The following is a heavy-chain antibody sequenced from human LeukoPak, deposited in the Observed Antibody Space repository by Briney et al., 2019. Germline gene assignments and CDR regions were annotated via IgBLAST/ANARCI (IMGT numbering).Heavy chain of an antibody. V-gene: IGHV4-61*01. J-gene: IGHJ5*02. CDR3: ARAPPTYYYDSSGYSGYANWFDP. D-gene: IGHD3-22*01. Sequence: PSETLSLTCNVSGASVSSGSYYWSWIRQPPGKGLEWIGYIYYSGSTNYNPSLKSRVTISVDTSKNQFSLKLSSVTAADTAVYYCARAPPTYYYDSSGYSGYANWFDPWGQGTLVTVSS. CDR1: GASVSSGSYY. CDR2: IYYSGST.